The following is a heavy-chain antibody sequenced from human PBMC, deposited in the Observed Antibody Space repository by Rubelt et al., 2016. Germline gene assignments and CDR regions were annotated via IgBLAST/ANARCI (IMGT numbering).Heavy chain of an antibody. CDR2: IYYSGST. CDR1: GGSISSSSYY. CDR3: ARGRPVAGDY. V-gene: IGHV4-39*01. Sequence: QVQLQESGPGLVKPSETLSLTCTVSGGSISSSSYYWGWIRQPPGKGLEWIGSIYYSGSTYYNPSLKSRVTIFVDTSKNQFSLKLSSVTAADTAVYYCARGRPVAGDYWGQGTLVTVSS. J-gene: IGHJ4*02. D-gene: IGHD6-19*01.